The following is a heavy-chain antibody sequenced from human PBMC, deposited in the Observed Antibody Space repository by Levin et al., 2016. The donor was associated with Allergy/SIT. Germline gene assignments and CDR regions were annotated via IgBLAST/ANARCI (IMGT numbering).Heavy chain of an antibody. CDR3: ATTWEGSYYYGSGSYYNEDY. CDR2: IYYSGST. V-gene: IGHV4-39*01. Sequence: WIRQPPGKGLEWIGSIYYSGSTYYNPSLKSRVTISVDTSKNQFSLKLSSVTAADTAVYYCATTWEGSYYYGSGSYYNEDYWGQGTLGTVSS. D-gene: IGHD3-10*01. J-gene: IGHJ4*02.